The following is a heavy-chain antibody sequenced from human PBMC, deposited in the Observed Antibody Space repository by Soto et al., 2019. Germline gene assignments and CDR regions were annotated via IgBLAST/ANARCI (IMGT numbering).Heavy chain of an antibody. D-gene: IGHD1-26*01. Sequence: QVQLVESGGGVVQPGSSLRLSCAASGFTFSSYGMHWVRQAPGKGLEWVAVISYDGSDKYYVDSVKGRFTISRDNSKNTLELQMTSLRADDTAVYYCAKEWVRSGNYLPNYWGQGTLVTVSS. J-gene: IGHJ4*02. CDR1: GFTFSSYG. CDR2: ISYDGSDK. CDR3: AKEWVRSGNYLPNY. V-gene: IGHV3-30*18.